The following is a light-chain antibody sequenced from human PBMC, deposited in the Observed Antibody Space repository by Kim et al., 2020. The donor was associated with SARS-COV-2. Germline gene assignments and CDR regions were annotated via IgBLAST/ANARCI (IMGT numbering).Light chain of an antibody. CDR2: DVS. Sequence: PGERVTVSCRARQSGGNYRGWYQQKPGQAPRLLIYDVSERATGIPARFSGGGSGRDFTLTISRLEPEDFAVYYCQHRTNWPPTLTFGAGTKVDIK. CDR1: QSGGNY. V-gene: IGKV3-11*02. J-gene: IGKJ4*01. CDR3: QHRTNWPPTLT.